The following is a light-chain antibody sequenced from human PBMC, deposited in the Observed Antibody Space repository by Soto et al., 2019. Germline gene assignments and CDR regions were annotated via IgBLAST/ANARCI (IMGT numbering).Light chain of an antibody. Sequence: QSALTQPASGSGSPGQSITISCTGTSSDVGGYHYVSWYQQHPGKAPKLMIYEVINRPSGVSNRFSASKSGNTASLTISGLQAEDEADYYCSSYTSTSTYVFGTGTKVTVL. V-gene: IGLV2-14*01. CDR2: EVI. J-gene: IGLJ1*01. CDR1: SSDVGGYHY. CDR3: SSYTSTSTYV.